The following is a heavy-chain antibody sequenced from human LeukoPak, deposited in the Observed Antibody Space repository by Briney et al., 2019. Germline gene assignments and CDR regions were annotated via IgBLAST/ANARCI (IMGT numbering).Heavy chain of an antibody. CDR1: GDSVSRSDSY. CDR2: IYYSGRT. J-gene: IGHJ1*01. CDR3: ARRRYYDGSGYLE. Sequence: SETLSLTCSVSGDSVSRSDSYWDWIRQPPGKGLEWIGTIYYSGRTYYSPSLKSRVTMSVDPPNNQFSLNLRSVTAADTAVYYCARRRYYDGSGYLEWGQGTLLSVSS. D-gene: IGHD3-22*01. V-gene: IGHV4-39*01.